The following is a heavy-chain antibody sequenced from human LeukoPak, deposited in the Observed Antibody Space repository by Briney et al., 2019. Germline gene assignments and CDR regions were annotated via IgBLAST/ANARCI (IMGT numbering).Heavy chain of an antibody. CDR3: ARGTPYNWNAYYYYMDV. J-gene: IGHJ6*03. CDR2: IYYSGST. CDR1: GGSISSSSYY. D-gene: IGHD1-20*01. V-gene: IGHV4-39*01. Sequence: SETLSLTCTVSGGSISSSSYYWGWIRQPPGKGLEWIGSIYYSGSTYYNPSLKSRVTTSVDTSKNQFSLKLNAVTAADTAVYYCARGTPYNWNAYYYYMDVWAKGTTVTVSS.